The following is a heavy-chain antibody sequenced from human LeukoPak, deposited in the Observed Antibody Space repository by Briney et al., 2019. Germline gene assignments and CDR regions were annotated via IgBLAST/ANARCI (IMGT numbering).Heavy chain of an antibody. CDR2: INPNSGGT. CDR3: ARDGDSSGYFPDY. J-gene: IGHJ4*02. V-gene: IGHV1-2*02. Sequence: ASVKVSCKASGYTFSSHYMHWVRQAPGQGLEWMGWINPNSGGTNYAQKFQGRVTMTRDTSISTAYMELSRLRSDDTAVYYCARDGDSSGYFPDYWGQGTLVTVSS. D-gene: IGHD3-22*01. CDR1: GYTFSSHY.